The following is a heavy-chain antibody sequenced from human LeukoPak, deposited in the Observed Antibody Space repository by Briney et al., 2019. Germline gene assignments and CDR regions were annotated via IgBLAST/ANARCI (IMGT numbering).Heavy chain of an antibody. CDR2: IYHSGST. V-gene: IGHV4-30-2*01. CDR3: ARTTVTSRRRLFDY. D-gene: IGHD4-17*01. J-gene: IGHJ4*02. CDR1: GGSISSGGYS. Sequence: SQTLSLTCAVSGGSISSGGYSWSWIRQPPGKGLEWIGYIYHSGSTYYNPSLESRVTISVDRSKNQFSLKLSSVTAADTAVYYCARTTVTSRRRLFDYWGQGTLVTVSS.